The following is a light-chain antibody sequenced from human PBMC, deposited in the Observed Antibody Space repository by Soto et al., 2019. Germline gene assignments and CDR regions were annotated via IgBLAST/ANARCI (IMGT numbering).Light chain of an antibody. CDR3: ETWDSNTVV. CDR2: LEGSGSY. CDR1: NGHSSYI. V-gene: IGLV4-60*03. J-gene: IGLJ2*01. Sequence: QLVLTQSSSASASLGSSVKLTCTLSNGHSSYIIAWHQQQPGKAPRYLMKLEGSGSYNKGSGVPDRFSGSSSGAGRYLTISNLQSEDEADYYCETWDSNTVVFGGGTKVTVL.